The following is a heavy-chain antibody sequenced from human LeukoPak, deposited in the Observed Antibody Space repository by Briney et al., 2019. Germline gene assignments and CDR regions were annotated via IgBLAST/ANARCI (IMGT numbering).Heavy chain of an antibody. D-gene: IGHD5-24*01. CDR1: GGSISSSSDY. CDR3: ARVEAATTNPRFDS. J-gene: IGHJ4*02. V-gene: IGHV4-39*07. Sequence: SESLSLTCTVSGGSISSSSDYWGWIRQPPGKGLEWIGIIYYSGSTYYNPSLKSRVTISVDTSKNQFSLKLSSVTAADTAVYYCARVEAATTNPRFDSWGQGTLVTVSS. CDR2: IYYSGST.